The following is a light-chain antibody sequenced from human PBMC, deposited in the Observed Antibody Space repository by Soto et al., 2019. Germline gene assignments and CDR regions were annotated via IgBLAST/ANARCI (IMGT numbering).Light chain of an antibody. CDR3: QVWDSSTAV. CDR2: RDT. V-gene: IGLV3-9*01. J-gene: IGLJ3*02. CDR1: NIGSKN. Sequence: SYELTQPLSVSVALGQTARITCGGSNIGSKNVHWYQQKPGQAPVLVIYRDTNRPSEIPERFSGSNSGNTATLTISGAQAGDEADYYCQVWDSSTAVFGGGTKLTVL.